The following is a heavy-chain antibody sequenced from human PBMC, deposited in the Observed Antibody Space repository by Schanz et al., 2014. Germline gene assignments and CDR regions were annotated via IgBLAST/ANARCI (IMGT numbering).Heavy chain of an antibody. CDR2: ISAYSGDT. V-gene: IGHV1-18*01. D-gene: IGHD6-13*01. Sequence: QVQLVQSGAEVKKPGASMKVSCKASGRTFIVYHVLHWVRQAPGQGLEWVGWISAYSGDTNCAQSLQGRVTMPTDTSTSTAYMELRSLRSDDTAVYYCARSFAFAPLLTPASSSWATPGDYWGQGTLVTVSS. CDR3: ARSFAFAPLLTPASSSWATPGDY. J-gene: IGHJ4*02. CDR1: GRTFIVYHV.